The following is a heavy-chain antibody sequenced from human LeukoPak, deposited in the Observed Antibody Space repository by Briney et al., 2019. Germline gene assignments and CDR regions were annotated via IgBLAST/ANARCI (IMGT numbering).Heavy chain of an antibody. CDR1: GGSISSGSYY. CDR3: ARLLAQYSGSLRYYYYGMDV. D-gene: IGHD1-26*01. J-gene: IGHJ6*02. V-gene: IGHV4-61*02. Sequence: SQTLSLTCTVSGGSISSGSYYWSWIRQPAGKGLEWIGRIYTSQSTNYNPSLKSRVTISVDTSKNQFSLKLSSVTAADTAVYYCARLLAQYSGSLRYYYYGMDVWGQGTTVTVSS. CDR2: IYTSQST.